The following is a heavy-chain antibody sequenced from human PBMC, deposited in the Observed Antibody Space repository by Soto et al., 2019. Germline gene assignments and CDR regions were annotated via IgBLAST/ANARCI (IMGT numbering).Heavy chain of an antibody. D-gene: IGHD4-17*01. J-gene: IGHJ5*02. CDR2: IYYSGST. V-gene: IGHV4-39*01. Sequence: QLQLQESGPGLVKPSETLSLTCTVSGGSISSSSYYWGWIRQPPGKGLEWIGSIYYSGSTYYNPSLKSRVTISVDTSKNQFSLKLSSVTAADTAVYYCARRYGDYDDWFDPWGQGTLVTVSS. CDR1: GGSISSSSYY. CDR3: ARRYGDYDDWFDP.